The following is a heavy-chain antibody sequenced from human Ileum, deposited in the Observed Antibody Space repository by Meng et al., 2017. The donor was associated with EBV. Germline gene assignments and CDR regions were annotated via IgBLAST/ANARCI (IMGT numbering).Heavy chain of an antibody. J-gene: IGHJ4*02. CDR2: IYYSGTT. CDR3: ARNSESGSYIDY. D-gene: IGHD1-26*01. Sequence: QGRLREPGPGLVKPSATLSLTCAVSGYSISTTNWWGWIRQPPGKGLEWIGHIYYSGTTYNNPSLKSRVTMSIDPSKNQFSLKLSSVTAVDTAVYYCARNSESGSYIDYWGLGTLVTVSS. V-gene: IGHV4-28*01. CDR1: GYSISTTNW.